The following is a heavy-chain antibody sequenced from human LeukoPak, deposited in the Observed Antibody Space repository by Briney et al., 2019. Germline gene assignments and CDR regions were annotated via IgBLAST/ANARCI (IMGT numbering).Heavy chain of an antibody. D-gene: IGHD5-18*01. Sequence: GGPLRLSCAASGIIFSNYAMTWVRQAPGKGLEWVSDIIVSGASTNYADSVKGRFIISRDNSKNTLYLQMNSLRAEDTAVYYCATWGSGYSCGALEYWGQGTLVTVST. CDR3: ATWGSGYSCGALEY. J-gene: IGHJ4*02. CDR2: IIVSGAST. V-gene: IGHV3-23*01. CDR1: GIIFSNYA.